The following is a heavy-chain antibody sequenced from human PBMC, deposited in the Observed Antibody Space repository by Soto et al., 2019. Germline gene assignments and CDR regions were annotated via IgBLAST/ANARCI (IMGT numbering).Heavy chain of an antibody. D-gene: IGHD3-3*01. CDR2: INHSGST. CDR1: GLYFSCYY. Sequence: SDTKSLTSAFYGLYFSCYYLSLLRPPPGKGLEWIGEINHSGSTNYNPSLKSRVTISVDTSKNQFSLKLSSVTAADTAVYYCASPDYDFWSGYYPTYGMDVWGQGTTVTVSS. CDR3: ASPDYDFWSGYYPTYGMDV. V-gene: IGHV4-34*01. J-gene: IGHJ6*02.